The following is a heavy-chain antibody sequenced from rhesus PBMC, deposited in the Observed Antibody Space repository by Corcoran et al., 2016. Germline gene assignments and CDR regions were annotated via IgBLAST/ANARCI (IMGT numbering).Heavy chain of an antibody. D-gene: IGHD3-34*01. V-gene: IGHV4-147*01. J-gene: IGHJ5-1*01. CDR1: GGSISPSW. CDR3: ANGGPDKDRFDV. Sequence: QLQQQESGPGLVRPWETLSLTCAVAGGSISPSWWIWIRQPPGKGLEWIGRISGGSGSSSYSPSLRSRATISTDTSRNHISLRLIFVTAADTALYYCANGGPDKDRFDVWGPGVLVTVSS. CDR2: ISGGSGSS.